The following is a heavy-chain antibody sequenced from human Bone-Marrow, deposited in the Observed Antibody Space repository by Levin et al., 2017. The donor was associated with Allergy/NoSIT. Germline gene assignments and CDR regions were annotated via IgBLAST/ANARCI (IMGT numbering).Heavy chain of an antibody. CDR2: IQSGDST. CDR3: ARGPVDAFDL. Sequence: GESLKISCVASGFNARRKFMSWVRQAPGKGLEWVSLIQSGDSTSYAESVKGRFTISRDNSKNTLFLEMSSLRDEDTAIYFCARGPVDAFDLWGQGTLVTVSS. V-gene: IGHV3-53*01. J-gene: IGHJ3*01. CDR1: GFNARRKF.